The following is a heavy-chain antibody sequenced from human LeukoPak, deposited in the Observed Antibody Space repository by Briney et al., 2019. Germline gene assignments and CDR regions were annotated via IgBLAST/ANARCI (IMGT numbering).Heavy chain of an antibody. V-gene: IGHV3-30*18. Sequence: GGSLRLSCAASGFTFSSYGMHWVRQAPGKGLEWVAVISYDGSNKYCAASVKGRFTISRDNSKNTLYLQMNSLRAEDTAVYYCAKEGGFGANYYYYGMDVWGQGTTVTVSS. CDR3: AKEGGFGANYYYYGMDV. D-gene: IGHD3-10*01. CDR1: GFTFSSYG. J-gene: IGHJ6*02. CDR2: ISYDGSNK.